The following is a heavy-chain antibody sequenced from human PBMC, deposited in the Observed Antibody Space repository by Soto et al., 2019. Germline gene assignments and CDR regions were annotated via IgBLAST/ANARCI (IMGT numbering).Heavy chain of an antibody. J-gene: IGHJ4*02. CDR1: GWSFSGYY. D-gene: IGHD3-9*01. CDR2: INHSGST. Sequence: SETLSLTCAVYGWSFSGYYWSWIRQPPGKGLEWIGEINHSGSTNYNPSLKSRVTISVDTSKNQFSLKLSSVTAADTAVHYCTRVYPYYDILTGYLSRYYFDYWGQGTLVTVSS. CDR3: TRVYPYYDILTGYLSRYYFDY. V-gene: IGHV4-34*01.